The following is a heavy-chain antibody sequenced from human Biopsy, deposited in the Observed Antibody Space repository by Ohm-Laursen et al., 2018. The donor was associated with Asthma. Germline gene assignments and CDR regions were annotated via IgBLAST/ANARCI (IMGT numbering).Heavy chain of an antibody. D-gene: IGHD3-22*01. CDR1: GFTFSYYY. Sequence: SLRLSCAASGFTFSYYYMSWIRQAPGKGLEWVSYISSSGSTIYYADSVKGRFTISRDNAKNSLYLQMNSLRAEDTAVYYCAREGVNYYDSSGYLEYWGQGTPVTVSS. V-gene: IGHV3-11*01. CDR3: AREGVNYYDSSGYLEY. J-gene: IGHJ4*02. CDR2: ISSSGSTI.